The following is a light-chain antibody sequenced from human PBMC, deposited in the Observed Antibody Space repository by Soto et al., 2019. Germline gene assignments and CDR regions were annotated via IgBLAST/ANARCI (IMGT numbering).Light chain of an antibody. V-gene: IGKV3-20*01. CDR3: QQYGSSRPIT. CDR1: QSVSSRS. CDR2: GAS. Sequence: IVLTQSPGTLSLSPGERATLSCRASQSVSSRSLAWYQQKPGQAPRLLIYGASSRAAGIRDRFSGSWSGTDFTLTISRLEPEDFAVYYCQQYGSSRPITFGQGTRLEIK. J-gene: IGKJ5*01.